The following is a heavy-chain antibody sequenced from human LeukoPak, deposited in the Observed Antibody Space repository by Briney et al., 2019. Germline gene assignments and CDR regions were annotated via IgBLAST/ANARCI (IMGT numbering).Heavy chain of an antibody. CDR3: ARQHGSGSPFDY. D-gene: IGHD3-10*01. J-gene: IGHJ4*02. Sequence: PETLSLTCTVSGGSISSYYWSWIRQPPGKGLEWIGYIYYSGSTNYNPSLKSRVTISVDTSKNQFSLKLSSVTAADTAVYYCARQHGSGSPFDYWGQGTLVTVSS. V-gene: IGHV4-59*08. CDR1: GGSISSYY. CDR2: IYYSGST.